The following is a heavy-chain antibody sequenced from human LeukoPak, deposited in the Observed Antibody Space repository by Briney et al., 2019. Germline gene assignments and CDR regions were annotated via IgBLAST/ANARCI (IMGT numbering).Heavy chain of an antibody. V-gene: IGHV3-33*01. CDR1: GFTFSSYG. D-gene: IGHD3-10*01. J-gene: IGHJ4*02. Sequence: GGSLRLSCAASGFTFSSYGMHWVRQAPGKGLEWVAVIWYDGNNKYYADSVKGRFTISRDNSKSTLYLQMNGLRAEDTAIYYCARGYRGFGELLDYWGQGTLVTVSS. CDR2: IWYDGNNK. CDR3: ARGYRGFGELLDY.